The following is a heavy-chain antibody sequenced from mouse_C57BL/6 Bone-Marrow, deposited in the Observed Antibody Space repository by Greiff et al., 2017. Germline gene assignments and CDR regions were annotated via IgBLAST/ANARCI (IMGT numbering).Heavy chain of an antibody. J-gene: IGHJ2*01. Sequence: QVQLKQPGAELVKPGASVKLSCKASGYTFTSYWMHWVKQRPGRGLEWIGRIDPNSGGTKDNEKFKSKATLTVDKPSSTAYMQLSSLTSEDSAVYYCARTPPLPTTVVATDYFDYWGQGTTRTVAS. V-gene: IGHV1-72*01. D-gene: IGHD1-1*01. CDR3: ARTPPLPTTVVATDYFDY. CDR1: GYTFTSYW. CDR2: IDPNSGGT.